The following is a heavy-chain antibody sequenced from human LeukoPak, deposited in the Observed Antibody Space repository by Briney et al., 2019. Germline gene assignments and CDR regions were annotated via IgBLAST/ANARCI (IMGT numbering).Heavy chain of an antibody. V-gene: IGHV3-9*01. CDR3: AAFDSSGYYYVDLGGEYFQH. J-gene: IGHJ1*01. Sequence: GGSLSLSCAASRFTFDDYAMHWLRQAQGKGLVWCSGISWDSGSIGYADSVKGRFTISRDNAKNSLYLQMNSLRAEDTALYYCAAFDSSGYYYVDLGGEYFQHWGQGTLVTVSS. CDR1: RFTFDDYA. CDR2: ISWDSGSI. D-gene: IGHD3-22*01.